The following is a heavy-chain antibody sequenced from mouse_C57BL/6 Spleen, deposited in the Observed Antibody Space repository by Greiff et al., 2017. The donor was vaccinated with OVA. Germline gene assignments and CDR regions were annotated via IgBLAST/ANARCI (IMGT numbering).Heavy chain of an antibody. CDR3: AHGSRYYAMDY. Sequence: QVQLQQPGAELVRPGTSVKLSCKASGYTFTSYWMHWVKQRPGQGLEWIGVIDPSDSYTNYNQKFKGKATLTVDTSSSTAYMQLSSLTSEDSAVYYCAHGSRYYAMDYWGQGTSVTVSS. CDR2: IDPSDSYT. V-gene: IGHV1-59*01. CDR1: GYTFTSYW. D-gene: IGHD1-1*01. J-gene: IGHJ4*01.